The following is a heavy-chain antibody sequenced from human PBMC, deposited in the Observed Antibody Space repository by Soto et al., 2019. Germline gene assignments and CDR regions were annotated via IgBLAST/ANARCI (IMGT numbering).Heavy chain of an antibody. V-gene: IGHV3-30*02. CDR1: GFTFSSYG. Sequence: GGSLRLSCAASGFTFSSYGMHWVRQAPGKGLEWVAVISYDGSNKYYADSVKGRFTISRDNSKNTLYLQMNSLRAEDTAVYYCANLMTTVTTTAFDIWGQGTMVTVSS. CDR3: ANLMTTVTTTAFDI. D-gene: IGHD4-17*01. J-gene: IGHJ3*02. CDR2: ISYDGSNK.